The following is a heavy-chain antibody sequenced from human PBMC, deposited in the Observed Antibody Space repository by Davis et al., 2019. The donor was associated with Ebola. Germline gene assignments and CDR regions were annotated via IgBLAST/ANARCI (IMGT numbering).Heavy chain of an antibody. J-gene: IGHJ5*02. CDR1: GGSISSGGYY. Sequence: MPSETLSLTCTVSGGSISSGGYYWSWIRQHPGKGLEWIGYIYYSGSTYYNPSLKSRVTISVDTSKNQFSLKLSSVTAADTAVYYCARDSDSSGLSNWFDPWGQGTLVTVSS. D-gene: IGHD3-22*01. V-gene: IGHV4-31*03. CDR3: ARDSDSSGLSNWFDP. CDR2: IYYSGST.